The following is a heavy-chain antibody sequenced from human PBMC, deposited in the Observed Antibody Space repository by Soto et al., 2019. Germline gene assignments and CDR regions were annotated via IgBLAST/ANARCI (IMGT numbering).Heavy chain of an antibody. Sequence: RGESLKISCKGSGYSFTSYWIGWVRQMPGKGLEWMGIIYPGDSDTRYSPSFQGQVTISADKSISTAYLQWSSLKASDTAMYFCARLTPHQVIAARLEYFDYWGQGTLVTVSS. V-gene: IGHV5-51*01. CDR3: ARLTPHQVIAARLEYFDY. D-gene: IGHD6-6*01. J-gene: IGHJ4*02. CDR1: GYSFTSYW. CDR2: IYPGDSDT.